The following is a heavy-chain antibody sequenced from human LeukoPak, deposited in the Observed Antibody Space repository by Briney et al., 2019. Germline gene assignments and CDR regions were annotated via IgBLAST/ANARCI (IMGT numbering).Heavy chain of an antibody. V-gene: IGHV3-7*01. CDR2: IKQDGSEK. D-gene: IGHD4-17*01. CDR1: GFTFSSSW. Sequence: GGSLRLSCAASGFTFSSSWMSWVRQAPGKGLEWVANIKQDGSEKYYVDSVKGRFTISRDNAKNSLYLQMNSLRAEDTAVYYCARTTVTTFHDAFDIWGQGTMVTVSS. J-gene: IGHJ3*02. CDR3: ARTTVTTFHDAFDI.